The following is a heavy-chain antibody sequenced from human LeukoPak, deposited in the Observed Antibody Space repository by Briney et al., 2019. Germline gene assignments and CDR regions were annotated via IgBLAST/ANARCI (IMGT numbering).Heavy chain of an antibody. J-gene: IGHJ6*02. CDR2: IYYSGST. V-gene: IGHV4-59*08. Sequence: KTSETLSLTCTVSGGSISSYYWIWIRQPPGKGLEWIVYIYYSGSTNYNPSLKSRVTIPVDTSKNQFSLKLSSVTAADTAVYYCARLGSSSFNYYYGMDVWGQGTTVTVSS. D-gene: IGHD6-6*01. CDR1: GGSISSYY. CDR3: ARLGSSSFNYYYGMDV.